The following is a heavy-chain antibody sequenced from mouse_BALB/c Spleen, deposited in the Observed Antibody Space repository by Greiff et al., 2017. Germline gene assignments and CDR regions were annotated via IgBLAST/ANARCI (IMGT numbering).Heavy chain of an antibody. CDR2: ILPGSGST. D-gene: IGHD1-1*02. V-gene: IGHV1-9*01. Sequence: QVQLQQSGAELMKPGASVKISCKATGYTFSSYWIEWVKQRPGHGLEWIGEILPGSGSTNYNEKFKGKATFTADTSSNTAYMQLNSLTSEDSAVYYCARSGGSSMDYWGQGTSVTVSS. CDR3: ARSGGSSMDY. J-gene: IGHJ4*01. CDR1: GYTFSSYW.